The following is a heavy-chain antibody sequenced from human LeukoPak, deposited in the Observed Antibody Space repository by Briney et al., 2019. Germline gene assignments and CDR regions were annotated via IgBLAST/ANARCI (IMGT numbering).Heavy chain of an antibody. Sequence: ASVKVSCKASGYTFTGYYMHWVRQAPGQGLEWMGWINPNSGGTNYAQKFQGRVTMTRDTSFSTAYMELSRLRSDDTAVYYCARENTYYYDSSGFGYWGQGTLVTVSS. CDR3: ARENTYYYDSSGFGY. CDR1: GYTFTGYY. D-gene: IGHD3-22*01. CDR2: INPNSGGT. J-gene: IGHJ4*02. V-gene: IGHV1-2*02.